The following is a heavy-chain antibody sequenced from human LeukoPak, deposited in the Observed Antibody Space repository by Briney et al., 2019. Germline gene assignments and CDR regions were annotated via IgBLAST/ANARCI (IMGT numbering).Heavy chain of an antibody. CDR1: GDSLTGYY. Sequence: PSETLSLTCTVSGDSLTGYYWGWIRQPPGKGLEWIGSIYYSGSTYYNPSLKSRVTISVDTSKNQFSLKLSSVTAADTAVYYCARRGGLVVVPAAMWFDPWGQGTLVTVSS. CDR2: IYYSGST. V-gene: IGHV4-39*01. J-gene: IGHJ5*02. CDR3: ARRGGLVVVPAAMWFDP. D-gene: IGHD2-2*01.